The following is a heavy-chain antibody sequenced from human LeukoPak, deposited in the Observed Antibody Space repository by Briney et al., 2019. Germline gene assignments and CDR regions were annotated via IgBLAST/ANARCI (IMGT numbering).Heavy chain of an antibody. J-gene: IGHJ5*01. CDR1: GFTFSRDW. Sequence: GGSLTLSCPASGFTFSRDWMHWVRQAPGKGLVWVSRINSDGSSTSYADSVKGRFTISRDNAKNTLYLQMNSLRAEDTAVYYCVRSTYWFDSWGQGTLVTVSS. CDR3: VRSTYWFDS. V-gene: IGHV3-74*01. D-gene: IGHD2-2*01. CDR2: INSDGSST.